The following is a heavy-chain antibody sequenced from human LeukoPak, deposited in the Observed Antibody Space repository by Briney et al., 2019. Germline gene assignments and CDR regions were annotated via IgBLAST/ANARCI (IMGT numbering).Heavy chain of an antibody. CDR3: ASTVTTGIDH. CDR1: GGTFSSYA. V-gene: IGHV1-69*05. CDR2: IIPIFGTA. D-gene: IGHD4-11*01. Sequence: GASVKVSCKASGGTFSSYAISWVRQAPGQGLEWMGGIIPIFGTANYAQKFQGRVTITTDESTSTAYMELSSLRSEDTAVYYCASTVTTGIDHWGQGTLVTVSS. J-gene: IGHJ4*02.